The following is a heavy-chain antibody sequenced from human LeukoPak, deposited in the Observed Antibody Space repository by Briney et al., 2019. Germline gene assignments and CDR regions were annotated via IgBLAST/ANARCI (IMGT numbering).Heavy chain of an antibody. Sequence: ASVKVSCKASGYTFTSYYMHWVRQAPGQGLEWMGIINPSGGSTSYAQKFQGRVTMTRDMSTSTVYMELSSLRSEDTAVYYCARGVRVWGTYRYSGYAFDIWGQGTIVTVSS. CDR2: INPSGGST. CDR1: GYTFTSYY. CDR3: ARGVRVWGTYRYSGYAFDI. D-gene: IGHD3-16*02. V-gene: IGHV1-46*01. J-gene: IGHJ3*02.